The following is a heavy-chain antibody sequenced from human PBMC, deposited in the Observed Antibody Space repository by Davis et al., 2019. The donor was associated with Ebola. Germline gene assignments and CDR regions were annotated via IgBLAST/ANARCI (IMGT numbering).Heavy chain of an antibody. D-gene: IGHD6-19*01. J-gene: IGHJ6*02. CDR2: INSDGSST. Sequence: GESLKISCAASGFTFSSYWMHWVRQAPGKGLVWVSRINSDGSSTSYADSVKGRFTISRDNAKNTLYLQMNSLRAEDTAVYYCARRDSSGWYPAYDMDVWGQGTTVTVSS. CDR3: ARRDSSGWYPAYDMDV. V-gene: IGHV3-74*01. CDR1: GFTFSSYW.